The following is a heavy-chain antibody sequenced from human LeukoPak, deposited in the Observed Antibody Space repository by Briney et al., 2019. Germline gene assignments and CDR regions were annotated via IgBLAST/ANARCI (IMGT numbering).Heavy chain of an antibody. D-gene: IGHD2-15*01. CDR3: ARDWGYCSGGSCYSPFDY. J-gene: IGHJ4*02. V-gene: IGHV1-69*06. CDR2: IIPIFGTA. Sequence: SVTVSCKTSGYTFTNYDINWVRQAPGQGLEWMGRIIPIFGTANYAQKFQGRVTITADKSTSTAYMELSSLRSEDTAVYYCARDWGYCSGGSCYSPFDYWGQGTLVTVSS. CDR1: GYTFTNYD.